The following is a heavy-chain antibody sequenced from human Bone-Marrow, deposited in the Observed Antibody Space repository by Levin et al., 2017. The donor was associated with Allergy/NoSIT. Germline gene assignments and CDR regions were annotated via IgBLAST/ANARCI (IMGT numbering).Heavy chain of an antibody. Sequence: GSLRLSCAVSGFTLSDSAMSWVRQAPGKGLEWVSGISKNGDRTYNGDSVKGRFTISRDNSTNTLYLRMTTLRAEDTAVYYCARKQIDEYSSTWNGRYPTYYYYGMDVWGQGTTVTVSS. CDR2: ISKNGDRT. CDR3: ARKQIDEYSSTWNGRYPTYYYYGMDV. D-gene: IGHD6-13*01. CDR1: GFTLSDSA. J-gene: IGHJ6*02. V-gene: IGHV3-23*01.